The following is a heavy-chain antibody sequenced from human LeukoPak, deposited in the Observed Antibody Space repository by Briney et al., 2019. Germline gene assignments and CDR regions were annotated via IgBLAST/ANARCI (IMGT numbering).Heavy chain of an antibody. Sequence: PGRSLRLSCAASGFTFSSYGMHWVRQAPGKWLEWVAVIWYDGSNKYYADSVKGRFTISRDNSKNTLYLQMNSLRAEDTAVYYCARVGPRYDSSGYYYYFDYWGQGTLVTVSS. J-gene: IGHJ4*02. D-gene: IGHD3-22*01. CDR3: ARVGPRYDSSGYYYYFDY. V-gene: IGHV3-33*01. CDR1: GFTFSSYG. CDR2: IWYDGSNK.